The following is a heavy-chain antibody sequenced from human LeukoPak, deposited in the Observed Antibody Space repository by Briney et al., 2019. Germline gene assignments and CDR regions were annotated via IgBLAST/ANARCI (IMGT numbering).Heavy chain of an antibody. V-gene: IGHV3-43*02. D-gene: IGHD3-22*01. CDR3: AKDTGVGYYYDSSGYCPS. CDR1: GFTFDDYA. CDR2: ISGDGGSK. Sequence: PGGSLRPPCAVSGFTFDDYAKHWVRQALGKGLEGGSLISGDGGSKYYAESLRGRFTISRGDTQNSLYLQMNSLRTEDTALYYCAKDTGVGYYYDSSGYCPSWGQRTLVTVSS. J-gene: IGHJ4*02.